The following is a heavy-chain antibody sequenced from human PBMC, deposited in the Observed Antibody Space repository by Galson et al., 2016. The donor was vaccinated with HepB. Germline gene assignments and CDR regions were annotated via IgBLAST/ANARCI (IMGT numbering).Heavy chain of an antibody. Sequence: SLRLSCAGSGFTLGDFAMSWIRQAPGKGLEWVAFVRRETYGGTTEYAASVKGRFTISRDDSKGIAYLQMHSLKTEDPAVYYCARQRRATMRYYYYGMDVWGQGTTVTVSS. V-gene: IGHV3-49*03. J-gene: IGHJ6*02. CDR1: GFTLGDFA. CDR3: ARQRRATMRYYYYGMDV. CDR2: VRRETYGGTT. D-gene: IGHD5-12*01.